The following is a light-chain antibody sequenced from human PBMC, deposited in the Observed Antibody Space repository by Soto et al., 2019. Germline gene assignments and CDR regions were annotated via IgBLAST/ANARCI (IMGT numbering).Light chain of an antibody. CDR1: SSDVGGYNY. CDR3: TSYGGRDDTI. CDR2: GVT. V-gene: IGLV2-8*01. J-gene: IGLJ2*01. Sequence: QSALTQPPSASGSPGQSVTISCTGTSSDVGGYNYVSWYQQHPGKAPKLIIYGVTDRTSGVPDRFSGSKSGNTASLTVSGLQAEDEADYYCTSYGGRDDTICGGGTKLTVL.